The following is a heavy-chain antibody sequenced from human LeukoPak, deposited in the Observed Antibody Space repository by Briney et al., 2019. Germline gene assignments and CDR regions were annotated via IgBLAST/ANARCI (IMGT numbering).Heavy chain of an antibody. Sequence: GGSLRLSCAASGFTFSSYAMSWVRQAPGKGLEWVSAISGSGGSTYYADSVKGRFTISRDNSKNTLYLQMNSLRAEDTAVYYCAKGSSGYPYRAPFDYWGQGTLVTVSS. J-gene: IGHJ4*02. CDR3: AKGSSGYPYRAPFDY. CDR2: ISGSGGST. D-gene: IGHD3-22*01. CDR1: GFTFSSYA. V-gene: IGHV3-23*01.